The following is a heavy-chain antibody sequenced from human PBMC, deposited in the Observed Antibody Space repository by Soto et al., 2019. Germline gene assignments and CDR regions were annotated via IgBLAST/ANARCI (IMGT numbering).Heavy chain of an antibody. D-gene: IGHD6-6*01. V-gene: IGHV3-23*01. Sequence: EVQPLESGGGLVQPGGSLRLSCAASGFTFSSYAMSWVRQAPGKGLEWVSAISGSGGSTYYADSVKGRFTISRDNSKNTLYLQMTSLRAEDTAVYYCATHRPSIAARDLVWWGQGTLVTVSS. J-gene: IGHJ4*02. CDR1: GFTFSSYA. CDR3: ATHRPSIAARDLVW. CDR2: ISGSGGST.